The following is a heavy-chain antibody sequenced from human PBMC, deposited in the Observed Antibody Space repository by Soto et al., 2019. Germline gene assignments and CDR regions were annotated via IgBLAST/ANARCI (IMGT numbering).Heavy chain of an antibody. J-gene: IGHJ4*02. D-gene: IGHD2-15*01. CDR3: ARDRGGALDS. Sequence: GGSLRLSCAASGFTFSTFAMSWVRQAPGKGMEWVSAISGSGGTTYNADSVKGRFTISRDDSKNTLYLQMNNLRVDETAVYFCARDRGGALDSWGQGTLVTVSS. CDR1: GFTFSTFA. V-gene: IGHV3-23*01. CDR2: ISGSGGTT.